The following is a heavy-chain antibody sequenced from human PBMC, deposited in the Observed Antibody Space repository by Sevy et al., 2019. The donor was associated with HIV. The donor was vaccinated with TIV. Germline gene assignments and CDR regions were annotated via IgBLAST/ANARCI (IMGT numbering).Heavy chain of an antibody. V-gene: IGHV3-23*01. J-gene: IGHJ5*02. Sequence: GGSLRLSCAASGFTFSSYVISWVRQAPGKGLEWVSTISGSGGYTYYTDSVKGRFTISRDNSNNMVDLQMNSLSAEDTAVYYCAKEPPGGFDPWGQGTLVTVSS. CDR3: AKEPPGGFDP. CDR1: GFTFSSYV. D-gene: IGHD1-26*01. CDR2: ISGSGGYT.